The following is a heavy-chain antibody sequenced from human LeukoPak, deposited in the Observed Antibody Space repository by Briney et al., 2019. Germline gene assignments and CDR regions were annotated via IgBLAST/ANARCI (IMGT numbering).Heavy chain of an antibody. D-gene: IGHD3-16*02. CDR2: ISGSGGST. J-gene: IGHJ5*02. Sequence: GGSLRLSCAASGFTFSSYGMSWVRQAPGKGLEWVLAISGSGGSTYYAVPVKGRFTLSRDNSKNTLYLQMNSLRAEDTAVYYCAKVVAHDWFDPWGQRTLVTVSS. V-gene: IGHV3-23*01. CDR3: AKVVAHDWFDP. CDR1: GFTFSSYG.